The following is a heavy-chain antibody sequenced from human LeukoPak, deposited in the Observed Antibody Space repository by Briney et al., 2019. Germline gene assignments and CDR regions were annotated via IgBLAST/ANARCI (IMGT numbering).Heavy chain of an antibody. V-gene: IGHV4-59*01. CDR1: SYY. CDR2: IYYSGST. J-gene: IGHJ4*02. Sequence: SYYWSWIRQPPGKGLEWIGYIYYSGSTNYNPSLKRRVTISVDTSKNQFSLKLSSVTAADTAVYYCARAAAGNFDYWGQGTLVTVSS. CDR3: ARAAAGNFDY. D-gene: IGHD1-1*01.